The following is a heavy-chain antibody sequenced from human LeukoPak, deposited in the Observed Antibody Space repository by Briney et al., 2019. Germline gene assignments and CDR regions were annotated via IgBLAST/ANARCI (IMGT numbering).Heavy chain of an antibody. CDR1: GFTLTDNW. V-gene: IGHV3-7*01. CDR3: ARDVGWDSSLVTTTRSDY. CDR2: IKQDGSVK. J-gene: IGHJ4*02. D-gene: IGHD2-21*02. Sequence: PGGSLRLSCEASGFTLTDNWMSWVRQAPGKGVGWLANIKQDGSVKYYVDSVKGRFTISRDNAKNSLFLQMNSLRAEDTAVYYCARDVGWDSSLVTTTRSDYWGQGTLVTVSS.